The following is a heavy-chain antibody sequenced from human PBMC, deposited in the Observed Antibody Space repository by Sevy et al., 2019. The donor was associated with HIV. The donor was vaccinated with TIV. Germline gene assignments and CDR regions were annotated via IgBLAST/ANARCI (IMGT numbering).Heavy chain of an antibody. D-gene: IGHD1-26*01. J-gene: IGHJ4*02. CDR1: GGSISSGGYS. Sequence: SETLSLTCAVSGGSISSGGYSWSWIRQPPGKGLEWIGYIYHSGSTYYNPSLKSRVTISVDRSKNQFSRKLSSVTAADTAVYYCARDAGDLGIDYWGQGTLVTVSS. V-gene: IGHV4-30-2*01. CDR3: ARDAGDLGIDY. CDR2: IYHSGST.